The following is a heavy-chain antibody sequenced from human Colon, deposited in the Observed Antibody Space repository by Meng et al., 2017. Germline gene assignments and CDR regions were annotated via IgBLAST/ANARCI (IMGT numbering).Heavy chain of an antibody. J-gene: IGHJ4*02. CDR1: SGSFSSSNW. V-gene: IGHV4-4*02. D-gene: IGHD3-10*01. CDR3: ARRAPLWFGELASFDS. Sequence: QGQAQESGQGLGKPSGTLSLTCTVSSGSFSSSNWWTWGRQPPGKGLEWIGEIYHSGNTNYNPSLKSRVTISVDKSKNQFSLKLNSVTAADTAVYFCARRAPLWFGELASFDSWGQGTLVTVSS. CDR2: IYHSGNT.